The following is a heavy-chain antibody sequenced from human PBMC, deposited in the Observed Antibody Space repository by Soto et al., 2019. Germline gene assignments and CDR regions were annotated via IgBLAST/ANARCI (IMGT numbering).Heavy chain of an antibody. V-gene: IGHV4-4*02. CDR3: ARAEPTRGYCSSTSCSESWFGP. Sequence: QVQLQESGPGLVKPSGTLSLTCAVSGGSISSSNWWSWVRQPPGKGLEWIGEIYHSGSTNYNPSLKSRVTISVDKSKNQFSLKLSSVTAADTAVYYCARAEPTRGYCSSTSCSESWFGPWGQGTLVTVSS. CDR1: GGSISSSNW. CDR2: IYHSGST. J-gene: IGHJ5*02. D-gene: IGHD2-2*01.